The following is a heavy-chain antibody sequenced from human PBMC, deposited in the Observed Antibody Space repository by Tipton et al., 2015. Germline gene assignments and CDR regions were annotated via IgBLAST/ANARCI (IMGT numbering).Heavy chain of an antibody. D-gene: IGHD3-16*02. V-gene: IGHV4-39*07. CDR2: IYYRGST. CDR1: GGSISSSSYY. J-gene: IGHJ6*02. Sequence: TLSLTCTVSGGSISSSSYYWGWIRQPPGKGLEWIGSIYYRGSTYYNPSLKSRFTISVDTSKNQFSLKLSSVTAADTAMYYCAREVVEATRTHAVWGSYRSGSGAMDVWGQGTTVTVSS. CDR3: AREVVEATRTHAVWGSYRSGSGAMDV.